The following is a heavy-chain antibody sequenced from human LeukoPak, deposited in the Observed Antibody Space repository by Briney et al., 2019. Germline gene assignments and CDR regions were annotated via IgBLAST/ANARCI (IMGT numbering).Heavy chain of an antibody. CDR3: ARGYCSSTSCSGPTLYYYYYMDV. CDR1: GFTFSSYA. D-gene: IGHD2-2*01. CDR2: IIGSGGST. J-gene: IGHJ6*03. V-gene: IGHV3-23*01. Sequence: PGRLLRTPCAASGFTFSSYAMSRCRRAPGKGLQGWAAIIGSGGSTYYAHSVKGRFTISRDNSKNPLYLQMNTLSAEDTAVYYVARGYCSSTSCSGPTLYYYYYMDVWGKGTTVTVSS.